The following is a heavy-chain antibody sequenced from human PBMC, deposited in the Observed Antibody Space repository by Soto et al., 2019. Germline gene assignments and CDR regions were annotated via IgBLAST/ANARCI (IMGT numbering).Heavy chain of an antibody. CDR1: GGSISSYY. D-gene: IGHD3-22*01. CDR3: ARLGGYYQAFHS. V-gene: IGHV4-59*01. Sequence: SETLSLTCTVSGGSISSYYWSWIRQPPGKGLEWIGYIYYSGSTNYNPSLKSRVTISVDTSKNQFSLKLSSVTAADTAVYYCARLGGYYQAFHSWGQGTLVTVS. CDR2: IYYSGST. J-gene: IGHJ4*02.